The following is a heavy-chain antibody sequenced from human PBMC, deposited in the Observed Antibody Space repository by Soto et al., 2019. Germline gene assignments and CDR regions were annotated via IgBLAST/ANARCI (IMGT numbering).Heavy chain of an antibody. CDR3: ARAKSVGAYSPFDS. V-gene: IGHV3-48*02. J-gene: IGHJ4*02. CDR1: GFTFSSYS. Sequence: EVQLVESGGGLVQPGGSLRLSCVASGFTFSSYSFNWVRQAPGKGLEWISYISTRSNSIYYADSVTGRFTVSRDNAKNSLFLQMNNLRDEDTAVYFCARAKSVGAYSPFDSWGQGTLVTVSS. D-gene: IGHD2-15*01. CDR2: ISTRSNSI.